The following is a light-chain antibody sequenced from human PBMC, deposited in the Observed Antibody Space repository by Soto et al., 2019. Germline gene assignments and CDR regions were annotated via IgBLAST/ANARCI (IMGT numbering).Light chain of an antibody. V-gene: IGKV1-5*03. Sequence: DIQMTQSPSTLSASVGDRVAITCRASQSIYKWLAWYQQKPGKAPNLLIYEASTLESGVPSRFSGSGSETEFTLTISSLQPGDFANYYCQHYDTFPWTFGQGTRVDIK. CDR1: QSIYKW. J-gene: IGKJ1*01. CDR2: EAS. CDR3: QHYDTFPWT.